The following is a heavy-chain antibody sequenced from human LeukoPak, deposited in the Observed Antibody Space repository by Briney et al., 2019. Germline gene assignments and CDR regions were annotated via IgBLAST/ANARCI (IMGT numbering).Heavy chain of an antibody. V-gene: IGHV3-30*02. J-gene: IGHJ4*02. CDR3: AKFGSFGVVTDY. D-gene: IGHD3-3*01. Sequence: GGSLRLSCATSGFSFSGYGMHWVRQAPGKGLEWVAFIQYDGTNKIYAASVKGRFTISRDNSKNTLYLQMSNLRVEDTAVYYCAKFGSFGVVTDYWGQGTLVTVSS. CDR1: GFSFSGYG. CDR2: IQYDGTNK.